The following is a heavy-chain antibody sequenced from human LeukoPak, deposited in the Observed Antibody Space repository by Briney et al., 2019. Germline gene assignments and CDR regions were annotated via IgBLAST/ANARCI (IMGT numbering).Heavy chain of an antibody. CDR3: AKPYYYDSSGYYLENAFDI. J-gene: IGHJ3*02. D-gene: IGHD3-22*01. CDR1: GFTFSSYA. V-gene: IGHV3-23*01. Sequence: GGSLRLSCAAAGFTFSSYAMIWVPQAPAKGLEWVSAISGTGGSTYYADSVKGRFTISRDNSKNTLYLQMNSLRAEDTAVYYCAKPYYYDSSGYYLENAFDIWGQGTMVTVSS. CDR2: ISGTGGST.